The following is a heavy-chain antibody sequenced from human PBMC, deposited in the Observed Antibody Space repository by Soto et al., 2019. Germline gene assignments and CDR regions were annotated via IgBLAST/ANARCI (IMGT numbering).Heavy chain of an antibody. J-gene: IGHJ4*02. CDR1: GYTFTSYA. Sequence: ASVKVSCKASGYTFTSYAMYWVRQAPGQRLEWMGWINAGNGNTKYSQKFQGRVTITRDTSASTAYMELSSLRSEDMAVYYCARVPGGSSSFADYWGQGSLVTVSS. CDR3: ARVPGGSSSFADY. D-gene: IGHD6-6*01. CDR2: INAGNGNT. V-gene: IGHV1-3*01.